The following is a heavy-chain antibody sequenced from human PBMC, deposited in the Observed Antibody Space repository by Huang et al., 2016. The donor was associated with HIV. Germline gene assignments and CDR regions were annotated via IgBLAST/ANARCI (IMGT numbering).Heavy chain of an antibody. CDR2: LTPNRGKT. J-gene: IGHJ4*02. CDR3: ARLTSGWYQDY. V-gene: IGHV1-8*01. D-gene: IGHD6-19*01. Sequence: QVQLVQSGPEVKKPGASVKVSCQTSGYIFSNYDINWVRQAPGQGLQWMGWLTPNRGKTAYGQNCQGRGTLTRSTSTGAAYMVLNSLTSQDTAVYYCARLTSGWYQDYWGQGTLVTVSS. CDR1: GYIFSNYD.